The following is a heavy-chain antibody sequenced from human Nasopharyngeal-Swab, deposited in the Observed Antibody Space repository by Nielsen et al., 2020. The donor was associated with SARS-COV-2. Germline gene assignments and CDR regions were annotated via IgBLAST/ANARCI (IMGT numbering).Heavy chain of an antibody. CDR2: ISAYNGNT. CDR1: GYTFTSYG. D-gene: IGHD6-13*01. V-gene: IGHV1-18*01. CDR3: ARTRIAGQEYYFDY. J-gene: IGHJ4*02. Sequence: ASPKVSCKASGYTFTSYGISWVRQAPRQGLEWMGWISAYNGNTNYAQKLQGRVTMTTDTSTSTAYMELRSLRSDDTAVYYCARTRIAGQEYYFDYWGQGTLVTVSS.